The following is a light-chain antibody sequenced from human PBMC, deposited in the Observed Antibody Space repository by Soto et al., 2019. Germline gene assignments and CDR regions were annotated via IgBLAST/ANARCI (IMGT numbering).Light chain of an antibody. CDR3: QHYGSSPFT. CDR2: GPS. CDR1: QSITSNY. V-gene: IGKV3-20*01. Sequence: EIVLTQSPGTLSLYPGERATLSCRASQSITSNYLAWYQQKPGQAPRLLIYGPSSRAIGIPHRFSGSGSGTDFTLSISRLEPEDFAVYYCQHYGSSPFTLGGGTKVDIK. J-gene: IGKJ4*01.